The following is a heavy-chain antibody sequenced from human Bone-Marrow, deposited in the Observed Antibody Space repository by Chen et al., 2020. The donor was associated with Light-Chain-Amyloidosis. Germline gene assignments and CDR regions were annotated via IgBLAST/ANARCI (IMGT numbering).Heavy chain of an antibody. Sequence: QVQLQQWGAGLLKPSETLSLTCAVYGGSFSGYYWSWIRQPPGKGLEWIGEINHSGSTNYNPSLKSRVTISVDTSKNQFSLKLSSVTAADTAVYYCARGRGVYFDYWGQGTLVTVSS. CDR1: GGSFSGYY. D-gene: IGHD6-13*01. CDR3: ARGRGVYFDY. CDR2: INHSGST. V-gene: IGHV4-34*01. J-gene: IGHJ4*02.